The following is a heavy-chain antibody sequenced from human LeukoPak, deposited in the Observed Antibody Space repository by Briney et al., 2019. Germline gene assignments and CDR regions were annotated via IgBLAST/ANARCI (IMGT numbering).Heavy chain of an antibody. CDR3: ASLAAAGSELDY. CDR2: ISYDGSNK. D-gene: IGHD6-13*01. Sequence: GGPLRLSCAASGFTFSSYAMHWVRQAPGKGLEWAAVISYDGSNKYYADSVKGRFTISRDNSKNTLYLQMNSLRAEDTAVYYCASLAAAGSELDYWGQGTLVTVSS. J-gene: IGHJ4*02. CDR1: GFTFSSYA. V-gene: IGHV3-30*04.